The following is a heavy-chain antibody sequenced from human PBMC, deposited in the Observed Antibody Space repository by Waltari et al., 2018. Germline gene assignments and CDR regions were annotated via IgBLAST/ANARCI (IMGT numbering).Heavy chain of an antibody. CDR2: IIPIFGTP. Sequence: QVPLVQSGAEVKKPRSSVRVSCTASGGTFSSHELNWVRHAPGQGLEWMGGIIPIFGTPIYAKKFQDRVTITADTSTTTSYMELSSLRFEDTAVYYCARDPKGTTVIYDAFDLWGQGTMVSVSS. J-gene: IGHJ3*01. D-gene: IGHD4-17*01. CDR1: GGTFSSHE. CDR3: ARDPKGTTVIYDAFDL. V-gene: IGHV1-69*14.